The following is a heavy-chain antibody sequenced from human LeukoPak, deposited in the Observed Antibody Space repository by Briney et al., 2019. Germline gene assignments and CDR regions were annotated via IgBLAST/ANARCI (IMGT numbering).Heavy chain of an antibody. D-gene: IGHD3/OR15-3a*01. CDR2: IRYDGSNR. CDR3: AKCEGIFGLVYYYYYMDV. J-gene: IGHJ6*03. CDR1: GFSFITYG. V-gene: IGHV3-30*02. Sequence: GGSLRLSCAASGFSFITYGIHWVRQAPGKGLEWVAFIRYDGSNRFYADSVRGRFAISRDNSKNTLYLQMNSLRAEDTAVYYCAKCEGIFGLVYYYYYMDVWGKGTTVTVSS.